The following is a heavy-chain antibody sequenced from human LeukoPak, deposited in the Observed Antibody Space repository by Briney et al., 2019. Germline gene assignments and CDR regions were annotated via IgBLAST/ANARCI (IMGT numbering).Heavy chain of an antibody. Sequence: GRSLRLSCAASGFTFSSYGMHWVRQAPGKGLEWVAVISYDGSNGYYAESVRGRFTISRDNSKNTLYLQMNSLRAEDTAVYYCAKGGSGKYYYYGMDVWGQGTTVTVSS. V-gene: IGHV3-30*18. D-gene: IGHD3-10*01. CDR2: ISYDGSNG. J-gene: IGHJ6*02. CDR1: GFTFSSYG. CDR3: AKGGSGKYYYYGMDV.